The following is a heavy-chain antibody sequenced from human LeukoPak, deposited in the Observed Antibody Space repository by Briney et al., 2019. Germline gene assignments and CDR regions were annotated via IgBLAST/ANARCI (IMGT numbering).Heavy chain of an antibody. CDR3: ARDRRRYKATMTTPNDYYYGMDV. D-gene: IGHD3-22*01. Sequence: GGSLRLSCAASGFTFSSYAMHWVRQAPGKGLEWVAVISYDGSNKYYADSVKGRFTISRDNSKNTLYLQMNSLRAEDTAVYYCARDRRRYKATMTTPNDYYYGMDVWGQGTTVTVSS. V-gene: IGHV3-30-3*01. CDR1: GFTFSSYA. J-gene: IGHJ6*02. CDR2: ISYDGSNK.